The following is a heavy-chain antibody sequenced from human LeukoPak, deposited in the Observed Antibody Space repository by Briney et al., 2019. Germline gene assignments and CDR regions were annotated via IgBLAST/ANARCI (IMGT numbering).Heavy chain of an antibody. Sequence: SVRVSCKAAGGTFRTYVLSGVREAPGQGGEWMGGIIPIFGTGNSAQKFQGRVTITAHESTSTAYMELTSLRSEDTAVYFCARVRDGYNLLDAYDIWGQGTMVTVSS. CDR2: IIPIFGTG. D-gene: IGHD5-24*01. CDR1: GGTFRTYV. CDR3: ARVRDGYNLLDAYDI. V-gene: IGHV1-69*13. J-gene: IGHJ3*02.